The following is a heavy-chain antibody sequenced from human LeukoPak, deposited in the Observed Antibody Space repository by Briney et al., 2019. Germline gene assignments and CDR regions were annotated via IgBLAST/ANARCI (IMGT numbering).Heavy chain of an antibody. Sequence: SETLSLTCTLSGGPISNYQWSWIRQPPGKGLEWIGNIYYSGTANYNPSLKSRVIISVDTPKNQFSLKLSPVTAADTAVYYCARVGVDDSGNIIKYFFDYWGQGTLVTVSS. J-gene: IGHJ4*02. V-gene: IGHV4-59*01. CDR2: IYYSGTA. CDR3: ARVGVDDSGNIIKYFFDY. D-gene: IGHD4-23*01. CDR1: GGPISNYQ.